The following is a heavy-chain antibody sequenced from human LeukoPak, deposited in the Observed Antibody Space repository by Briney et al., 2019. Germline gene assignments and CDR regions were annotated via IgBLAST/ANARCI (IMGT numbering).Heavy chain of an antibody. D-gene: IGHD3-22*01. Sequence: VKVSCEASGGTFSSYAISWVRQAPGQGLEWMGRIIPILGIANYAQKFQGRVTITADKSTSTAYMELSSLRSEDTAVYYCARDESGGGYFDYWGQGTLVTVSS. CDR1: GGTFSSYA. J-gene: IGHJ4*02. V-gene: IGHV1-69*04. CDR3: ARDESGGGYFDY. CDR2: IIPILGIA.